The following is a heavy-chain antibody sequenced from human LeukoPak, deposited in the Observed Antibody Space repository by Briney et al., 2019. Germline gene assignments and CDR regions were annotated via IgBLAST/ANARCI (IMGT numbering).Heavy chain of an antibody. Sequence: ASVKVSCKASGGTFSSYAISWVRQAPGQGLEWMGRIIPILGIANYAQKFQGRVTITADKSTSTAYMELSSLRSEDTAVYYCARRLERRNSPFDPWGQGTLVTVSS. V-gene: IGHV1-69*04. D-gene: IGHD1-1*01. CDR3: ARRLERRNSPFDP. CDR2: IIPILGIA. J-gene: IGHJ5*02. CDR1: GGTFSSYA.